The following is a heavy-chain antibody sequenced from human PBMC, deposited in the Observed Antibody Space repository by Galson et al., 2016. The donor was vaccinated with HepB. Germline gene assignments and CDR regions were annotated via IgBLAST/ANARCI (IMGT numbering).Heavy chain of an antibody. CDR2: VYSGGDK. CDR3: ARDSSGWLRAFDT. J-gene: IGHJ3*02. D-gene: IGHD6-19*01. V-gene: IGHV3-53*01. Sequence: SLRLSCAGSGFTVSSNYMSWVRQAPGKGLEWVAVVYSGGDKHYADSVKGRFYISRDNTKNTLHLQMNSLRAEDTAVYYCARDSSGWLRAFDTWGQGTMVTVSS. CDR1: GFTVSSNY.